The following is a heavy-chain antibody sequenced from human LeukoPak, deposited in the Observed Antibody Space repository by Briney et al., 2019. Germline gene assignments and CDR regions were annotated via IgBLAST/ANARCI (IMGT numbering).Heavy chain of an antibody. CDR2: ISGSGGST. J-gene: IGHJ4*02. Sequence: GGSLRLSCAASGFTFRDSVIHWVRQAPGKGLEWVSAISGSGGSTYYADSVKGRFTISRDNSKNTLYLQMNSLRSEDTAVYYCAKEVVVVIRDYYFDYWGQGTLVTVSS. V-gene: IGHV3-23*01. CDR3: AKEVVVVIRDYYFDY. D-gene: IGHD3-22*01. CDR1: GFTFRDSV.